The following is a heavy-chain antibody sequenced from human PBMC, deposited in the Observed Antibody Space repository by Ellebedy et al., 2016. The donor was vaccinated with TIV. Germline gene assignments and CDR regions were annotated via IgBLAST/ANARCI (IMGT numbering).Heavy chain of an antibody. J-gene: IGHJ4*02. V-gene: IGHV3-21*01. CDR3: ALSRRAMRYFDY. D-gene: IGHD5-18*01. Sequence: PGGSLRLSCAASGFTFSSYSMNWVRQAPGKGLEWVSSISSSSSYIYYADSVKGRFTISRDNAKNSLYLQMNSLRAEDTAVYYCALSRRAMRYFDYWGQGTLVTVSS. CDR1: GFTFSSYS. CDR2: ISSSSSYI.